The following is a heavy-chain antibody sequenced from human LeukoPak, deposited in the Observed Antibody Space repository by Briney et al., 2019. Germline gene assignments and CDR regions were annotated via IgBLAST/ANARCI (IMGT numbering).Heavy chain of an antibody. CDR3: ARDHSSGWYPTETYYFDY. Sequence: SQTLSLTCAISGDSVSSNSAAWNWIRQSPSRGLEWLGRTYYRSKWYNDYAVSVKSRITINPDTSENQFSLQLNSVTPEDTAVYYCARDHSSGWYPTETYYFDYWGQGTLVTVSS. CDR1: GDSVSSNSAA. CDR2: TYYRSKWYN. V-gene: IGHV6-1*01. D-gene: IGHD6-19*01. J-gene: IGHJ4*02.